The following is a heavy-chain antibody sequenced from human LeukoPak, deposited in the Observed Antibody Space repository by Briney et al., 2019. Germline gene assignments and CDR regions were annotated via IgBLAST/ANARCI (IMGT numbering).Heavy chain of an antibody. D-gene: IGHD6-13*01. CDR3: ARGSAAAGNYYFDY. CDR1: GFTFSTYG. Sequence: GGSLRLSCAASGFTFSTYGMSWVRQAPGKGLEWVSVIYSGGSTYYADSVKGGFTISRDNSKNTLYLQMNSLRAEDTAVYYCARGSAAAGNYYFDYWGQGTLVTVSS. V-gene: IGHV3-66*01. J-gene: IGHJ4*02. CDR2: IYSGGST.